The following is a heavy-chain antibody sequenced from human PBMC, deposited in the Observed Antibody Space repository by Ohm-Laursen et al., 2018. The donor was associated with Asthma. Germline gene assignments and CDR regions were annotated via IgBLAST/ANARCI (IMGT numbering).Heavy chain of an antibody. D-gene: IGHD2-15*01. J-gene: IGHJ4*02. V-gene: IGHV3-21*01. Sequence: SLSLSCSASGFTFSSYSMNWVRQAPGKGLEWVSSISSNSSYIYYADSVKGRFTISRDNAKNSLYLQMNSLRAEDTAVYYCARGREYCSGGSCSLWVYWGQGTLVTVSS. CDR1: GFTFSSYS. CDR3: ARGREYCSGGSCSLWVY. CDR2: ISSNSSYI.